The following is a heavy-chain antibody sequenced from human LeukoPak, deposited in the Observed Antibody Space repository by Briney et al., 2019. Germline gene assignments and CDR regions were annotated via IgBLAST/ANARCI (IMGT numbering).Heavy chain of an antibody. CDR1: GFTFTMFS. D-gene: IGHD6-13*01. Sequence: GGSLRLSCAASGFTFTMFSMTWLRQAPGKGLEWIAFIRGRNDTTYYADSVQGRFTISRDNAEDSVYLQMNSLRVEDTAVYYCARGMAQQLVRSWGFYYLDYWGQGTLVTVSS. CDR3: ARGMAQQLVRSWGFYYLDY. V-gene: IGHV3-48*01. CDR2: IRGRNDTT. J-gene: IGHJ4*02.